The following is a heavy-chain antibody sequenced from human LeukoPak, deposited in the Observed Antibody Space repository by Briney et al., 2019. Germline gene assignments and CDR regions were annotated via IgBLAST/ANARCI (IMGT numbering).Heavy chain of an antibody. Sequence: SSQTLSLTCTASGGSISSGSYYWSWIRQPAGKGLEWIGRIYTSGSTNYNPSLKSRVTISVDTSKNQFSLKLSSVTAADTAVYYCARGALGYYDSCGYYRDYWGQGTLVTVSS. CDR3: ARGALGYYDSCGYYRDY. CDR2: IYTSGST. J-gene: IGHJ4*02. CDR1: GGSISSGSYY. V-gene: IGHV4-61*02. D-gene: IGHD3-22*01.